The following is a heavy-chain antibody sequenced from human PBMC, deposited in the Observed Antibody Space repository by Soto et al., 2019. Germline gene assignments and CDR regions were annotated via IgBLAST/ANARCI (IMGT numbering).Heavy chain of an antibody. CDR3: AKGLSQQLVHAFDI. V-gene: IGHV3-30*18. J-gene: IGHJ3*02. CDR1: GFTFSSYG. D-gene: IGHD6-13*01. Sequence: GGSLRLSCAASGFTFSSYGMHWVRQAPGKGLEWVAVISYDGSNKYYADSVKGRFTISRDNSKNTLYLQMNSLRAEDTAVYYCAKGLSQQLVHAFDIWGQGTMVTVSS. CDR2: ISYDGSNK.